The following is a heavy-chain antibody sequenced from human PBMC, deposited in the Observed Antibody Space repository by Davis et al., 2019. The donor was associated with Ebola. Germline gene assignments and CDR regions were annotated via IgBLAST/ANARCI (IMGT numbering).Heavy chain of an antibody. V-gene: IGHV3-33*01. Sequence: GESLKISCAASGFNFDTYGMQWVRQAPGKGLEGVAIIWKDGNDQYYADSVKGRFTISRDDSKNTLYLQMSSLRAEDTAVYFCVRDRSQFYGVDFDLWGRGTLVTVSS. J-gene: IGHJ4*02. CDR2: IWKDGNDQ. D-gene: IGHD4-17*01. CDR1: GFNFDTYG. CDR3: VRDRSQFYGVDFDL.